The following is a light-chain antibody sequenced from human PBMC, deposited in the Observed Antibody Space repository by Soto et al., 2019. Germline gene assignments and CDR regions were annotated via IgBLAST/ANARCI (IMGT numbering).Light chain of an antibody. Sequence: AIQLTQSPSSLSASVGDRVTITCRASQGISSALAWYQQKPGKAPKLLIYDASSLESGVPSRFSGSGSGTDFTLTIRSLQPEDFATYHCQQFNSYPFTFGPGTKVDIK. CDR2: DAS. V-gene: IGKV1-13*02. CDR1: QGISSA. CDR3: QQFNSYPFT. J-gene: IGKJ3*01.